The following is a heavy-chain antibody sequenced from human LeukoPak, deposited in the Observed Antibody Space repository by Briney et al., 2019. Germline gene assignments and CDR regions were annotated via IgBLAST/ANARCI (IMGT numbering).Heavy chain of an antibody. D-gene: IGHD3-3*01. J-gene: IGHJ4*02. CDR1: GFTFSSYA. Sequence: GGSLRLPCAASGFTFSSYAVSWVRQAPGKGLVWVPAISGSGGSTYYADSVKGRVTISRDNSKNTLYLQMNSLRAEDTAVYYCAKDTKITIFGVGPFDYWGQGTLVTDSS. CDR2: ISGSGGST. V-gene: IGHV3-23*01. CDR3: AKDTKITIFGVGPFDY.